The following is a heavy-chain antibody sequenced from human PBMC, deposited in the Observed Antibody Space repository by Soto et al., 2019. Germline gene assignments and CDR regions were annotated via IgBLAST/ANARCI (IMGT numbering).Heavy chain of an antibody. D-gene: IGHD1-7*01. CDR1: GFTFSSYG. CDR2: SSATGAGT. CDR3: AKDRRAGGNYGFDSDF. Sequence: EVQLLESGGGLVQPGGSLRLSCAASGFTFSSYGMTWVRQAPGKGLGWVSFSSATGAGTYYADSVKGRFTISRDNSKNTSYLQTTSPRAHDTGVYYCAKDRRAGGNYGFDSDFWGQGALVIVSS. J-gene: IGHJ4*02. V-gene: IGHV3-23*01.